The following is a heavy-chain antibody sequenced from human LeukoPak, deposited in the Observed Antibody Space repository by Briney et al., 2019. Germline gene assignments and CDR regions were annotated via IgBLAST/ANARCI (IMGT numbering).Heavy chain of an antibody. Sequence: PGGSLRLSCAASGFTFSSYWMTWVRQAPGKGLEWVASIKQDGSDKYYVDSVKGRFTISRDNAKNSLYLQMNSLRAEDTAVYYCARVDTTTWYRPFDYWGQGTLVTVSS. CDR1: GFTFSSYW. CDR3: ARVDTTTWYRPFDY. CDR2: IKQDGSDK. J-gene: IGHJ4*02. D-gene: IGHD6-13*01. V-gene: IGHV3-7*01.